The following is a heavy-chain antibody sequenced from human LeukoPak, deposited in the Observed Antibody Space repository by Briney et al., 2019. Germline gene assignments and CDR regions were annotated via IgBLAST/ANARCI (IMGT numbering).Heavy chain of an antibody. D-gene: IGHD3-3*01. Sequence: GGSLRLSCAASGFTFSDYYMSWIRQAPGKGLEWVSYISSSGSTIYYADSVKGRFTISRDNAKNSLYLQMNSLRAEDTAVYYCARELYYDFWSALSAEYYFDYWGQGTLVTVSS. CDR3: ARELYYDFWSALSAEYYFDY. V-gene: IGHV3-11*04. CDR2: ISSSGSTI. CDR1: GFTFSDYY. J-gene: IGHJ4*02.